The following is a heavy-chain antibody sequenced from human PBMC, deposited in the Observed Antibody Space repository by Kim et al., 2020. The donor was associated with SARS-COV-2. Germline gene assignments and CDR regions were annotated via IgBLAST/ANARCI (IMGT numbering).Heavy chain of an antibody. CDR1: GFTFSSYA. Sequence: GGSLRLSCAASGFTFSSYAMSWVRQAPGKGLEWVSSISGSGGSTYYADSVKGRFTISRDNSKNTLYLQMNSLRAEDTAVYYCAKDGVLGLRWPCFDYWGQGTLVTASS. CDR3: AKDGVLGLRWPCFDY. D-gene: IGHD2-15*01. CDR2: ISGSGGST. J-gene: IGHJ4*02. V-gene: IGHV3-23*01.